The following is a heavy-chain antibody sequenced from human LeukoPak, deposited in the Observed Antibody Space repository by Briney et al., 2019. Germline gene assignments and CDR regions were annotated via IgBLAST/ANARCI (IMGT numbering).Heavy chain of an antibody. J-gene: IGHJ4*02. CDR1: GFTFSSYG. Sequence: GGSLRLSCAASGFTFSSYGMHWVRQAPGKGLEWVAVISYDGSNKYYADSVKGRFTISRDNSKNTLYLQMNSLRAEDTAVYYCAREGGSGYHFDYWGQGTLVTVSS. CDR3: AREGGSGYHFDY. V-gene: IGHV3-30*03. D-gene: IGHD3-22*01. CDR2: ISYDGSNK.